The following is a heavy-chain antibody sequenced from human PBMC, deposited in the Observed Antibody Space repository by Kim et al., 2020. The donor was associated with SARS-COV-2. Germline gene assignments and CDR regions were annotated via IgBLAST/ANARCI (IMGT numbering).Heavy chain of an antibody. V-gene: IGHV3-48*03. Sequence: GGSLRLSCAASGFTFSSYEMNWVRQAPGKGLEWVSYISSSGSTIYYADSVKGRFTISRDNAKNSLYLQMNSLRAEDTAVYYCASLAPTDYYDSSGLPFDPWGQGTLVTVSS. CDR3: ASLAPTDYYDSSGLPFDP. CDR2: ISSSGSTI. CDR1: GFTFSSYE. D-gene: IGHD3-22*01. J-gene: IGHJ5*02.